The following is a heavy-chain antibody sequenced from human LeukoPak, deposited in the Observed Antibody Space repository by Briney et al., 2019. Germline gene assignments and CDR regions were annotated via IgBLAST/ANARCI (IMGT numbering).Heavy chain of an antibody. CDR2: ILYEGSNK. D-gene: IGHD3-10*01. CDR1: GFTFNIYG. Sequence: GSPVTLSCGACGFTFNIYGMLGVRQARDKGGEGGAVILYEGSNKYYPDSVKGRFTISRDNSKNTLYLQMNSLRAEDTAVYSSARAITYYYGSGSPLAAFDIWGQGTMVTVSS. J-gene: IGHJ3*02. V-gene: IGHV3-33*01. CDR3: ARAITYYYGSGSPLAAFDI.